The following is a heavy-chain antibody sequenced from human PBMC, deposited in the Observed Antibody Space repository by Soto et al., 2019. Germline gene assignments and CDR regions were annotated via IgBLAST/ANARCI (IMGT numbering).Heavy chain of an antibody. V-gene: IGHV1-46*01. Sequence: ASVKVSCKASGYTFTSYYMHWVRQAPGQGLEWMGIINPSGGSTSYAQKFQGRVTMTRDTSTSTVYMELSSLRSEDTAVYYCAVRQWLVPYFDYWGQGTLVTVSS. J-gene: IGHJ4*02. CDR2: INPSGGST. CDR1: GYTFTSYY. CDR3: AVRQWLVPYFDY. D-gene: IGHD6-19*01.